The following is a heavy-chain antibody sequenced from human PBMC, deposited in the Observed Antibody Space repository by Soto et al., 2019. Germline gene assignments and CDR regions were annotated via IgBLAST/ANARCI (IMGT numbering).Heavy chain of an antibody. CDR3: ATGPNNWFDP. CDR2: IIPNLGIT. Sequence: SVKVSCKASGGTFSSYTISWVRQAPGKGLEWMGSIIPNLGITIYAQKFQGRVTITEDTSTDTAYMELSSLRSEDTAVYYCATGPNNWFDPWGQGTLVTVSS. CDR1: GGTFSSYT. J-gene: IGHJ5*02. V-gene: IGHV1-69*02.